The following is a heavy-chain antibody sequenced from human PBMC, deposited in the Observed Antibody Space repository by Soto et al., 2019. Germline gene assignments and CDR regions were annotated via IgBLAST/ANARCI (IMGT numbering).Heavy chain of an antibody. D-gene: IGHD4-17*01. Sequence: EVQLLESGGGLIQPGGSLRLSCAASGLTFSSYAMTWVRQAPGKGLEWVAGISGSGNTKYHADSVKGRFTISRDNSKNTLFLQMKSLRAENTALYYCAKNDFGDYYYYMDVWGKGATVTVSS. CDR2: ISGSGNTK. J-gene: IGHJ6*03. CDR1: GLTFSSYA. CDR3: AKNDFGDYYYYMDV. V-gene: IGHV3-23*01.